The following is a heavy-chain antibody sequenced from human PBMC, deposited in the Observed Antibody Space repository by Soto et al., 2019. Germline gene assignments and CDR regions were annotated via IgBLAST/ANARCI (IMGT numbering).Heavy chain of an antibody. D-gene: IGHD2-2*01. CDR2: ISGSADRT. V-gene: IGHV3-23*01. CDR1: GFTFSSYV. J-gene: IGHJ3*02. CDR3: AKVRLEPYMRYAFHI. Sequence: EVKLLDSGGGLVQPGGSLSLSCAASGFTFSSYVIHWVRQAPGKGLEWVAAISGSADRTYYADSLKGRFTISRDNSKKTMYLQMNSLRAEDTAIYYCAKVRLEPYMRYAFHIWGQGTMVTVSS.